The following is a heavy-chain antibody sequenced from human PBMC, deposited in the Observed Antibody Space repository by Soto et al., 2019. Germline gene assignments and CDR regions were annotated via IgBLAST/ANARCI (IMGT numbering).Heavy chain of an antibody. V-gene: IGHV3-15*01. CDR3: TTGLTYYYDSSGYYWAGGMDV. D-gene: IGHD3-22*01. J-gene: IGHJ6*02. Sequence: SLRLSCAASGFTFSNAWMNWVRQAPGKGLEWVGRIKSKSDGETTDYAAPVKGRFTISRDDSKNTLYLQMNSLKTEDTAVYYCTTGLTYYYDSSGYYWAGGMDVWGQGITVTVSS. CDR2: IKSKSDGETT. CDR1: GFTFSNAW.